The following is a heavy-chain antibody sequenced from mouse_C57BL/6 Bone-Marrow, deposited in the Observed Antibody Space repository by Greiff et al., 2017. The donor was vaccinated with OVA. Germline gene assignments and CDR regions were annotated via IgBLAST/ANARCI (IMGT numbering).Heavy chain of an antibody. J-gene: IGHJ4*01. V-gene: IGHV5-15*01. CDR2: ISNLAYSI. CDR3: ARLPITTVVAPYAMDY. Sequence: EVKLQESGGGLVQPGGSLKLSCAASGFTFSDYGMAWVRQAPRKGPEWVAFISNLAYSIYYADTVTGRFTISRENAKNTLYLEMSSLRSEDTAMYYCARLPITTVVAPYAMDYWGQGTSVTVSS. CDR1: GFTFSDYG. D-gene: IGHD1-1*01.